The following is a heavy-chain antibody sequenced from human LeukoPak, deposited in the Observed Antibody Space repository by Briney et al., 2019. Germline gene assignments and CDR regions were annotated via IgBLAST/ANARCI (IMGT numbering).Heavy chain of an antibody. CDR2: INHSGST. D-gene: IGHD2-2*01. Sequence: SETLPLTCAVYGGSFSGYYWSWIRQPPGKGLEWIGEINHSGSTNYNPSLKSRVTISVDTSKNQFSLKLSSVTAADTAVYYCARSSYQLPFDYWGQGTLVTVSS. CDR3: ARSSYQLPFDY. V-gene: IGHV4-34*01. J-gene: IGHJ4*02. CDR1: GGSFSGYY.